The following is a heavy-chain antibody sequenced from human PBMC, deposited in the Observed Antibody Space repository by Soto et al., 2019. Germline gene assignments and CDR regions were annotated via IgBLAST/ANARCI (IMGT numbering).Heavy chain of an antibody. Sequence: EVQLLESGGGLVQPGGSLRLSCAASGFTFSSYAMSWVRQAPGKGLEWVSVIIAGSGDKTYYADSVKGRFTISRDNSMSTVYLQMSSLRAEDTAIYYCANFMSSRGFDYWGQGTLVTVSS. CDR1: GFTFSSYA. V-gene: IGHV3-23*01. CDR2: IIAGSGDKT. D-gene: IGHD6-13*01. CDR3: ANFMSSRGFDY. J-gene: IGHJ4*02.